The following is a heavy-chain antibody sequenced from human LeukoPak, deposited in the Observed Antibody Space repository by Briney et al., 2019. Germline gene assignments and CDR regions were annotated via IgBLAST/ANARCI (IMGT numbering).Heavy chain of an antibody. J-gene: IGHJ4*02. D-gene: IGHD5-24*01. CDR2: IYYSGST. CDR3: ARDRRGDGYSN. CDR1: GGSISSGGYY. V-gene: IGHV4-31*03. Sequence: SETLSLTCTVSGGSISSGGYYWSWIRQHPGKGLEWIGYIYYSGSTYYNPSLKSRVTISVDKSKKQFSLKLNSVTAADTAVYYCARDRRGDGYSNWGQGTLVIVSS.